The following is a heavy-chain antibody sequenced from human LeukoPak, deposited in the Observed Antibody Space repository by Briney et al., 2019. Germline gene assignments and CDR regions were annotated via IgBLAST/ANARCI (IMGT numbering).Heavy chain of an antibody. Sequence: SVKVSCKASGGTFSSYAISWVRQAPGQGLEWMGRIIPILGIANYAQKFQGRVTITADKSTSTAYMELSSLRSEDTAVYYCARDWAYGDYTPGYWGQGTLVTVSS. CDR2: IIPILGIA. D-gene: IGHD4-17*01. V-gene: IGHV1-69*04. CDR1: GGTFSSYA. CDR3: ARDWAYGDYTPGY. J-gene: IGHJ4*02.